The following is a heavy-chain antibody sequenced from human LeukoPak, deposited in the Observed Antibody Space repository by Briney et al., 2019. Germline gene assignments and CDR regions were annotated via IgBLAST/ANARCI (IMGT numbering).Heavy chain of an antibody. CDR2: IYYSGST. Sequence: PSETLSLTCSVSGGSISSYYWSWIRQPPGKGLEWIGYIYYSGSTNYNPSLTSRVTISVDTSKNQFSLKLSSVTAADTAVYYCARGGYYDILTGRYYYYGMDVWGQGTTVTVSS. J-gene: IGHJ6*02. CDR3: ARGGYYDILTGRYYYYGMDV. CDR1: GGSISSYY. V-gene: IGHV4-59*01. D-gene: IGHD3-9*01.